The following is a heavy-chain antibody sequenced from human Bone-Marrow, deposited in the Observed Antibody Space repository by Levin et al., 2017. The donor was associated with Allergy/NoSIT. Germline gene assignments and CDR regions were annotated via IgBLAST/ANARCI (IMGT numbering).Heavy chain of an antibody. CDR2: IHYSGDA. J-gene: IGHJ4*02. D-gene: IGHD6-19*01. CDR1: GVSISSYY. V-gene: IGHV4-59*01. Sequence: SETLSLTCTVSGVSISSYYWSWIRQPPGEGLEWIGYIHYSGDAKYNPSLKSRVTISVDTSKSQFSLKLSSVTTAVTALYYCAKSSSGWLSAFDYWGQGTLVTVSS. CDR3: AKSSSGWLSAFDY.